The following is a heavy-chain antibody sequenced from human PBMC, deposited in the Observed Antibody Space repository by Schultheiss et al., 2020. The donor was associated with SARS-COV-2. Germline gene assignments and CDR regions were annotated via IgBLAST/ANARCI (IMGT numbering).Heavy chain of an antibody. J-gene: IGHJ4*02. Sequence: ASVKVSCKASGYTFTSYGISWVRQAPGQGLEWMGWISAYNGNTNYAQKLQGRVTMTTDTSTSTAYMELRSLRSDDTAVYYCARHLFSVYGSGSWSWDYWGQGTLVTVSS. CDR3: ARHLFSVYGSGSWSWDY. CDR1: GYTFTSYG. V-gene: IGHV1-18*01. CDR2: ISAYNGNT. D-gene: IGHD3-10*01.